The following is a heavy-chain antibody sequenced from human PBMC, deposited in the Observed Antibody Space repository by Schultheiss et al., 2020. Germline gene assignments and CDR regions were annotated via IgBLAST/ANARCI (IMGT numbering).Heavy chain of an antibody. CDR2: ISYDGSNK. D-gene: IGHD3-10*01. J-gene: IGHJ6*02. CDR1: GFTFSSYA. Sequence: GESLKISCAASGFTFSSYAMHWVRQAPGKGLEWVAVISYDGSNKYYADSVKGRFTISRDNSKNTLYLQMNSLRAEDTAVYYCARMFTMVRGVLKYGMDVWGQGTTVTVS. V-gene: IGHV3-30*01. CDR3: ARMFTMVRGVLKYGMDV.